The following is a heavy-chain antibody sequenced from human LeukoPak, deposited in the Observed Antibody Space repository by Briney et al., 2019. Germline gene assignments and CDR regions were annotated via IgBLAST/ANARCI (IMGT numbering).Heavy chain of an antibody. CDR1: GFTFSSYA. CDR3: AKDLGVVVTAIGVYYYYGMDV. D-gene: IGHD2-21*02. V-gene: IGHV3-23*01. CDR2: ISGIGGST. J-gene: IGHJ6*02. Sequence: GGYLRLSCASSGFTFSSYAMSWVREAPGKGLEWVSAISGIGGSTYYADSVKGRFTIYRDNSKNTLYLQMNSLRAEDTAVYYCAKDLGVVVTAIGVYYYYGMDVWGQGTTVTVSS.